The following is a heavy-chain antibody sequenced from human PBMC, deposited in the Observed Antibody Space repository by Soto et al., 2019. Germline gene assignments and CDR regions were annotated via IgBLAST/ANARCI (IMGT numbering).Heavy chain of an antibody. CDR1: GFSLSTSGVG. Sequence: QITLKESGPTLVKPTQTLTLTCTFSGFSLSTSGVGVAWIRQPPGKALEWLALMYWDDDKRYRPSLESRLTIAKDNTKNQVHLTMTNVDSVDTDTYYCAYLPGSHYSCYWFSFSGMDVWGQGTTVTVSS. V-gene: IGHV2-5*02. CDR2: MYWDDDK. J-gene: IGHJ6*02. D-gene: IGHD2-15*01. CDR3: AYLPGSHYSCYWFSFSGMDV.